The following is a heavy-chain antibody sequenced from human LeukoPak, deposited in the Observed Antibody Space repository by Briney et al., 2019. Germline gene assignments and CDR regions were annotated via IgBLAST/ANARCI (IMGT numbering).Heavy chain of an antibody. Sequence: PGGSLRLSCAASGFTFSSYGMHWVRQAPGKGLEWVAFIRYDGSNKYYADSVKGRFTISRDNSKNTLYLQMNSLRAEDTAVYYCAKLLVVVPAANYYYYMDVWGKGTTATVSS. CDR3: AKLLVVVPAANYYYYMDV. D-gene: IGHD2-2*01. CDR1: GFTFSSYG. J-gene: IGHJ6*03. V-gene: IGHV3-30*02. CDR2: IRYDGSNK.